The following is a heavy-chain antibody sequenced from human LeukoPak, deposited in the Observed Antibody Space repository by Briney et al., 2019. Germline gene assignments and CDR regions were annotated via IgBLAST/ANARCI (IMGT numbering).Heavy chain of an antibody. V-gene: IGHV3-23*01. J-gene: IGHJ4*02. D-gene: IGHD6-19*01. CDR2: ISGSGGST. Sequence: GGSLRLSCAASGFTFSSYAMSWVRQAPGKGLEWVSAISGSGGSTYYADSVKGRFTISRDNSKNTLYLQMNSLRAEDTAVYYCARDRARWQWLAGSFDYWGQGTLVTVSS. CDR1: GFTFSSYA. CDR3: ARDRARWQWLAGSFDY.